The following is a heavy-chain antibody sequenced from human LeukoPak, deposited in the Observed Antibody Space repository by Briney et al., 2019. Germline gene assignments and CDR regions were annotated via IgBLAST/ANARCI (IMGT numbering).Heavy chain of an antibody. CDR3: ARERDSSGSPGWGHDAFDI. CDR2: IIPIFGTA. D-gene: IGHD6-19*01. Sequence: GASVKVSCKASGGTFSSYAISWVRQAPGQGLEWMGGIIPIFGTANYAQKFQGRVTITADESTSTAYMELSSLRSEDTAVYYCARERDSSGSPGWGHDAFDIWGQGTMVTVSS. V-gene: IGHV1-69*01. J-gene: IGHJ3*02. CDR1: GGTFSSYA.